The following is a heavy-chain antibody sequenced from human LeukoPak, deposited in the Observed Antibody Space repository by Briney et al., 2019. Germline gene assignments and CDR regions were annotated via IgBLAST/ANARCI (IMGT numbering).Heavy chain of an antibody. D-gene: IGHD6-6*01. J-gene: IGHJ4*02. Sequence: LEWIGYIYDIGSTNYNPSLNSRVTISEDTSKNQFSLKLSSVTAADTAVYYSATISSRVFDYWGQGTLVTVSS. CDR2: IYDIGST. CDR3: ATISSRVFDY. V-gene: IGHV4-59*08.